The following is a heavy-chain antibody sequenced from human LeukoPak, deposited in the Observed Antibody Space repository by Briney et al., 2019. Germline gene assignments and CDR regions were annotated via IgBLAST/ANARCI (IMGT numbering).Heavy chain of an antibody. CDR2: FDPEDSET. CDR3: ATFHRPAYYFDY. V-gene: IGHV1-24*01. Sequence: ASVKVSCKVSGYTLTELSMHWVPQAPGKGLEWMGGFDPEDSETIYAQKFQGRVTMTEDTSTDTAYMGLSSLRSEDTAVYYCATFHRPAYYFDYWGQGTLVTVSS. J-gene: IGHJ4*02. CDR1: GYTLTELS.